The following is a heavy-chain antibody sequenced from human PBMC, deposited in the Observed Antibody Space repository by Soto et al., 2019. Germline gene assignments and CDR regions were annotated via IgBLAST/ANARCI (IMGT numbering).Heavy chain of an antibody. Sequence: EVQLLESGGGLVQPGGSLRLSCAASGFTFSSYAMSWVRQAPGKGLEWVSAISGSGGSTYYADSVKGRFTISRDNSKNTLYLQKNSLRAEDTAVYYCAKASGEGEQQLVDLAFDYWGQGTLVTVSS. CDR1: GFTFSSYA. D-gene: IGHD6-13*01. CDR3: AKASGEGEQQLVDLAFDY. V-gene: IGHV3-23*01. CDR2: ISGSGGST. J-gene: IGHJ4*02.